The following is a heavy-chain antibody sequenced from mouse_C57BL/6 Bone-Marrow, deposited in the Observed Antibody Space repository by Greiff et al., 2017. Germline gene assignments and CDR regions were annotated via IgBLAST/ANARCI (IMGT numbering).Heavy chain of an antibody. Sequence: QVQLKESGAELARPGASVKLSCKASGYTFTSYGISWVKQRTGQGLEWIGEIYPRSGNTYYNEKFKGKATLTADNSSSTAYMELRSLTSEDSAVYFCARPLYYFDYWGQGTTLTVSS. CDR3: ARPLYYFDY. CDR1: GYTFTSYG. J-gene: IGHJ2*01. CDR2: IYPRSGNT. V-gene: IGHV1-81*01.